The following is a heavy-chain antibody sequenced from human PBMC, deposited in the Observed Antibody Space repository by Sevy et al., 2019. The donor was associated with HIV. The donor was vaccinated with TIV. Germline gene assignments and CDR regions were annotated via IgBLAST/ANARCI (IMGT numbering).Heavy chain of an antibody. J-gene: IGHJ4*02. CDR1: GGSISSGDYY. CDR2: IYYSGST. CDR3: ARGDTAMVTLDY. Sequence: SETLSLTCTVSGGSISSGDYYWSWIRQPPGKGLEWIGYIYYSGSTYYHPSLKSRVTISVDTSKNQFSLKLSSVTAADTAVYYCARGDTAMVTLDYWGQGTLVTVSS. D-gene: IGHD5-18*01. V-gene: IGHV4-30-4*01.